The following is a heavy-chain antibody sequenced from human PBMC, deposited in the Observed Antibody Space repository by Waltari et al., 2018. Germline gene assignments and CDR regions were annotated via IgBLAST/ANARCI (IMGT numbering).Heavy chain of an antibody. CDR2: IDHNGIT. Sequence: QVQLQQWGAGLLKPSATLSLTCDLYGGSFQYYVWSWIRQSPGKGLEWIGEIDHNGITTYNPSLESRVGISVDSSTNQLLMNMTSVTVADTAVYFCARCDFWLRGLDLWGQGTTVTVSS. D-gene: IGHD3-3*01. CDR1: GGSFQYYV. CDR3: ARCDFWLRGLDL. J-gene: IGHJ6*02. V-gene: IGHV4-34*01.